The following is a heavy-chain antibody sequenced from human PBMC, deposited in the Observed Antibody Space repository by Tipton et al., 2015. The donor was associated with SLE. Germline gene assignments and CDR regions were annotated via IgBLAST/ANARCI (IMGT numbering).Heavy chain of an antibody. CDR2: LSHSGDT. D-gene: IGHD3/OR15-3a*01. Sequence: TLSLTCVVSGYSISSAYFWGWFRQPPGKGLEWIGSLSHSGDTAYNPSLRSRVTILADRSKNHFSLKLTSVTAADTAVYYCARDLGHGGDSDFWGQGTLVTVSS. V-gene: IGHV4-38-2*02. CDR3: ARDLGHGGDSDF. J-gene: IGHJ4*02. CDR1: GYSISSAYF.